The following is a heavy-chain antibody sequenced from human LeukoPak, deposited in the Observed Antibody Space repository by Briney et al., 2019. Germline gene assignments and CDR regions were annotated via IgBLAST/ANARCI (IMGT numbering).Heavy chain of an antibody. CDR1: GGSVSSYY. V-gene: IGHV4-59*02. J-gene: IGHJ4*02. D-gene: IGHD3-10*01. CDR2: IYYSGST. Sequence: SETLSLTCTFSGGSVSSYYWSWIRQPPGKRLEWVGYIYYSGSTDYNPSLESRLTISLDTSKNHCSLKLSSVTAADTAVYYCARDIHTYYYGSGSYLSPFDYWGQGTLVTVSS. CDR3: ARDIHTYYYGSGSYLSPFDY.